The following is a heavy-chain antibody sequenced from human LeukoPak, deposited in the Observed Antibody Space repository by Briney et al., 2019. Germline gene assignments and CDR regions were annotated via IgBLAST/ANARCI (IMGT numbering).Heavy chain of an antibody. CDR1: GFTFSSYS. CDR3: ARDRDSSGWYYFDY. J-gene: IGHJ4*02. V-gene: IGHV3-21*04. CDR2: ISSSSSYI. Sequence: GGSLRLSCAASGFTFSSYSMNWVRQAPGKGLEWVSSISSSSSYIYYADSVKGRFTNSRDNAKNSLYLQMNSLRAEDTAVYYCARDRDSSGWYYFDYWGQGTLVTVSS. D-gene: IGHD6-19*01.